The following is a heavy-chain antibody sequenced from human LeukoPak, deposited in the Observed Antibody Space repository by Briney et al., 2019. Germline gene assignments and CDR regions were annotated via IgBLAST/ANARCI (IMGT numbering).Heavy chain of an antibody. D-gene: IGHD3-22*01. J-gene: IGHJ4*02. CDR2: INHSGST. V-gene: IGHV4-34*01. CDR3: ARGYYYDSSGNSHYDY. Sequence: SETLSLTCAVYGGSFSGYYWSWIRQPPGKGLEWIGEINHSGSTNYNPSLKSRVTISVDTSKNQFSLKLSSVTAADTAVYYCARGYYYDSSGNSHYDYWGQGTLVTVSS. CDR1: GGSFSGYY.